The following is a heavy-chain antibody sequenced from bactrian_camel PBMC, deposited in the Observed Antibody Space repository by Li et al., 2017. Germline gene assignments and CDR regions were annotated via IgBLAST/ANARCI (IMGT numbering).Heavy chain of an antibody. Sequence: VQLVESGGGLVQPGGSLRLSCAASRFSFSNYYMSWVRQAPGKERELVSTISKDGTTIYADSVKGRFTISQDNAKNTVYLQMDSLKTEDTAVYYCAADSCGKQMSDSFLGRSEETIGKWGVNYWGQGTQVTVS. CDR2: ISKDGTT. CDR1: RFSFSNYY. D-gene: IGHD1*01. J-gene: IGHJ4*01. V-gene: IGHV3S67*01. CDR3: AADSCGKQMSDSFLGRSEETIGKWGVNY.